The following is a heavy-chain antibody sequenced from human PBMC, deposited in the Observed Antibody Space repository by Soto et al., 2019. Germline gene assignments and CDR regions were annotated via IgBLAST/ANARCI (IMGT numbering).Heavy chain of an antibody. D-gene: IGHD3-10*01. CDR3: ASYGSRGYPRFEP. CDR2: IYYSGST. J-gene: IGHJ5*02. V-gene: IGHV4-59*01. Sequence: QVQLQESGPGLGKPSETLSLTCTVSGGSISSYYWSWIRQPPGKGLEWIGYIYYSGSTNYNPSRKSRVTISVDPSKNQFSLKLSSVPAADTAAYSCASYGSRGYPRFEPRGQGTLVTVSS. CDR1: GGSISSYY.